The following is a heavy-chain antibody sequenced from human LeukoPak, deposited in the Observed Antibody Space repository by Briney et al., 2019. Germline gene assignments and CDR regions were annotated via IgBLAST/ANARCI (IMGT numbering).Heavy chain of an antibody. CDR2: INSDGSST. D-gene: IGHD3-9*01. V-gene: IGHV3-74*01. J-gene: IGHJ4*02. Sequence: GGSLRLSCAASGFTFSSYWMRWVRQAPGKGLVWVSRINSDGSSTSYADSVKGRFTISRDNAKNTLYLQMNSLRAEDTAVYYCASGSDDILTGYYTDYFDYWGQGTLVTVSS. CDR1: GFTFSSYW. CDR3: ASGSDDILTGYYTDYFDY.